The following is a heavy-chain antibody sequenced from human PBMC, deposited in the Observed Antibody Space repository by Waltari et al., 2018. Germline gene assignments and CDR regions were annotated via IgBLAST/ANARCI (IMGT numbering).Heavy chain of an antibody. CDR2: IYDSGST. Sequence: QLQLQESGPGLVKPSETLSLTCTVSGGSISSSSYYWGWIRQPPGKGLEWIGYIYDSGSTNYNPSRKSRVTISVDTSKNQFSRKMSCVTAADTAVYYCARDRVSSSSGRDYYYYMDVWGQGTTVTVSS. J-gene: IGHJ6*03. CDR1: GGSISSSSYY. CDR3: ARDRVSSSSGRDYYYYMDV. D-gene: IGHD6-6*01. V-gene: IGHV4-61*05.